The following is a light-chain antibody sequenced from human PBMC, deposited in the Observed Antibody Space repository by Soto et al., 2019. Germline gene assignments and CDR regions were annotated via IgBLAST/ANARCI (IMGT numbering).Light chain of an antibody. J-gene: IGKJ4*01. CDR3: QQYYSTPRDLT. CDR1: QSVSSY. Sequence: EIVLTQSPATLSLSPGERATLSCRASQSVSSYLAWYQQKPGQAPRLLIYDTSNRATGIPARFSGSGSGTDFTLTISSLEPEDFAVYYCQQYYSTPRDLTFGGGTKVEIK. CDR2: DTS. V-gene: IGKV3-11*01.